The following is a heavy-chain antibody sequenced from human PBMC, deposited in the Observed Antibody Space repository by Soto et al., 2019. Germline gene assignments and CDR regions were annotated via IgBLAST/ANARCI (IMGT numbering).Heavy chain of an antibody. CDR1: GYTFAGYY. Sequence: ASVKVSCKASGYTFAGYYMHWVRQAPGQGLEWMGWINPNSGGTNYAQKFQGWVTMTRDTSISTAYMELSRLRSDDTAVYYCARDRMPYDYVWGSYRLGFAFDIWGQGTMVTVSS. D-gene: IGHD3-16*02. V-gene: IGHV1-2*04. CDR2: INPNSGGT. CDR3: ARDRMPYDYVWGSYRLGFAFDI. J-gene: IGHJ3*02.